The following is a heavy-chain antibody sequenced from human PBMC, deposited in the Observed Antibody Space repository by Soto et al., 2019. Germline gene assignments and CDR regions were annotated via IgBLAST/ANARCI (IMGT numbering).Heavy chain of an antibody. J-gene: IGHJ6*02. V-gene: IGHV3-30*18. Sequence: QMQLVESGRGVVQPGRSLRVSCEASGFIFSTYGMHWVRQAPGKGLEWVAVISYDGRNKYYADSVRGRFTISRDNSKNKLHLQMNSLRGEDTAVYYCAKDTATAITSYYFYGMDVWGQGTTVTVSS. CDR2: ISYDGRNK. CDR1: GFIFSTYG. CDR3: AKDTATAITSYYFYGMDV. D-gene: IGHD5-12*01.